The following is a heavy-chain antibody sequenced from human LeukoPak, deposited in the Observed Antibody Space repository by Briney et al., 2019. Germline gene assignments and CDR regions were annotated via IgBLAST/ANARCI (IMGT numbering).Heavy chain of an antibody. CDR3: AKDCSSTSCYNDNWFDP. Sequence: GSLRLSCAASGFTVSSNYMSWVRQAPGKGLEWVSVIYSGGSTYYADSVKGRFTISRDNSKNTLYLQMNSLRAEDTAVYYCAKDCSSTSCYNDNWFDPWGQGTLVTVSS. CDR2: IYSGGST. CDR1: GFTVSSNY. V-gene: IGHV3-53*01. J-gene: IGHJ5*02. D-gene: IGHD2-2*01.